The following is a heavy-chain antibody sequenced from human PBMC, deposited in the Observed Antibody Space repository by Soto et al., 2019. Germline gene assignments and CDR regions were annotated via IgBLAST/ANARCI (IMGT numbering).Heavy chain of an antibody. J-gene: IGHJ5*02. V-gene: IGHV3-30*18. CDR3: AKDWRELLWFGELPWFDP. CDR1: GFTVSSYG. CDR2: ISYDGSNK. D-gene: IGHD3-10*01. Sequence: GGSLRLSSAASGFTVSSYGMHWVRQAQGKGVEWVAVISYDGSNKYYADSVKGRFTISRDNSKNTLYLQMNSLRAEDTAVYYCAKDWRELLWFGELPWFDPWGQGTLVTVSS.